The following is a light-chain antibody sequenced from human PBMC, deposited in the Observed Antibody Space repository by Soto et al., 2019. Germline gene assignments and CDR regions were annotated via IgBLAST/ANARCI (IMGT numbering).Light chain of an antibody. Sequence: EIVLTQSPATLSLSPGQRATLSCRASQSVSSYLAWYQQKPGQAPRLLIYDASNRATGITARFSGRGSGTDLTLTISTLEPEDFSVYYCQQRSNWPPYTFGQGTKLEIK. J-gene: IGKJ2*01. V-gene: IGKV3-11*01. CDR3: QQRSNWPPYT. CDR2: DAS. CDR1: QSVSSY.